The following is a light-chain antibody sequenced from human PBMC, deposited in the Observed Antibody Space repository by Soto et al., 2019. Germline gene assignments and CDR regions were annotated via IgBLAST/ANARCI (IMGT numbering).Light chain of an antibody. CDR2: DAS. V-gene: IGKV1-5*01. CDR1: QSISSW. Sequence: DIQMTQSPSTLSASVGDRVTITCRASQSISSWLAWYQQKPGKAPKLLIYDASSLESGVPSRFSGSGSGTEFTHTISSLQPDDFATYYCQQYNSYSLTFGQGTKVDIK. CDR3: QQYNSYSLT. J-gene: IGKJ1*01.